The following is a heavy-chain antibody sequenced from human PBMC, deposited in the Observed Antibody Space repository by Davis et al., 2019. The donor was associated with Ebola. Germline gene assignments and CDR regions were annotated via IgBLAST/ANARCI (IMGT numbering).Heavy chain of an antibody. J-gene: IGHJ5*02. CDR3: ARATKYSYCFDP. CDR2: INPNSGGT. D-gene: IGHD5-18*01. V-gene: IGHV1-2*04. Sequence: ASVKVSCKVSGYTFTAYYMHWVRQAPGQGLEWMGWINPNSGGTNYAQKFQGWVTMTRDTSISTAYMELSRLRSDDTAVYYCARATKYSYCFDPWGQGTLVTVSS. CDR1: GYTFTAYY.